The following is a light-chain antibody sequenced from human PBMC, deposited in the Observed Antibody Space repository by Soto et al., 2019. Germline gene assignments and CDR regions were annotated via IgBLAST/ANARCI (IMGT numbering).Light chain of an antibody. J-gene: IGKJ5*01. Sequence: IVLTQSPVSLSLSPWERVTLSCRASQSVDRYLVWYQQKPGQAPRLLIFGASNRATGIPARFSGSGSGTDFTLTISSLEPEDFAVYYCQQRSSWPITFGQGTRLEIK. CDR2: GAS. CDR1: QSVDRY. CDR3: QQRSSWPIT. V-gene: IGKV3-11*01.